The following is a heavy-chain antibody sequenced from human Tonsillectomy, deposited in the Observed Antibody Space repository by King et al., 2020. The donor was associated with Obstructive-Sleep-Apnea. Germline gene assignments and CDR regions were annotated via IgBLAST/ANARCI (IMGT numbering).Heavy chain of an antibody. D-gene: IGHD1-26*01. Sequence: QLVQSGGGVVQPGGSLRLSCAASGFTFSSYGMHWVRQAPGKGLEWVAFIHYDGSNKYYADSVKGRFTISRDNSKNTLYLQMNSLRAEDTAVYYCAKEYDGSYRNFDYWGQGTLVTVSS. J-gene: IGHJ4*02. V-gene: IGHV3-30*02. CDR2: IHYDGSNK. CDR3: AKEYDGSYRNFDY. CDR1: GFTFSSYG.